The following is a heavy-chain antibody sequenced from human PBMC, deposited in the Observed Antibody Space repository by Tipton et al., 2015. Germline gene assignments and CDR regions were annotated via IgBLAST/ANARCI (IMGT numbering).Heavy chain of an antibody. J-gene: IGHJ6*02. CDR3: ARDLEHGMDV. CDR1: GGSISRSSYY. D-gene: IGHD5-24*01. V-gene: IGHV4-39*07. CDR2: FFHSGNT. Sequence: TLSLTCTVSGGSISRSSYYWGWIRQPPGKGLEWIGSFFHSGNTFHNPSLRSRVIISVDTSKNQFSLTVTSVTAADTAVYYCARDLEHGMDVWGQGTTVTVSS.